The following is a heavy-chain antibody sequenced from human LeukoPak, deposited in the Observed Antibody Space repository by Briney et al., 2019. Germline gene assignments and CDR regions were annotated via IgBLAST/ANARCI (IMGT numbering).Heavy chain of an antibody. Sequence: GRSLRLSCAASGFTFSSYGMHWVRQAPGKGLEWVAVISYDGSNKYYADSVKGRFTISRDNSKNTLYLQMNSLRAEDTAVYYCASGPGGYYDSSGYYFDYWGQGTLVTVSS. CDR2: ISYDGSNK. CDR1: GFTFSSYG. V-gene: IGHV3-30*03. J-gene: IGHJ4*02. D-gene: IGHD3-22*01. CDR3: ASGPGGYYDSSGYYFDY.